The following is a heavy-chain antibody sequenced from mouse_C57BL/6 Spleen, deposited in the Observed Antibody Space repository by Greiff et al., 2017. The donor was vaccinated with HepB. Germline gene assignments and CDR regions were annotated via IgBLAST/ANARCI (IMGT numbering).Heavy chain of an antibody. CDR2: ISNLAYII. D-gene: IGHD1-1*01. J-gene: IGHJ2*01. V-gene: IGHV5-15*01. CDR3: ARVATDYFDY. CDR1: GFTFSDYG. Sequence: EVQGVESGGGLVQPGGSLKLSCAASGFTFSDYGMAWVRQAPRQGPEWVAFISNLAYIIYYADTVTGRFTLSRENAKNTLYLEMSRLRSEDTAMYYCARVATDYFDYWGQGTTLTVSS.